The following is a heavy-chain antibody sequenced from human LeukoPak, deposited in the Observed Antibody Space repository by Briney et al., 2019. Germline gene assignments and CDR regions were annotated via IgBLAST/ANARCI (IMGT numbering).Heavy chain of an antibody. J-gene: IGHJ4*02. V-gene: IGHV3-23*01. CDR1: GFIFSSDA. CDR2: ISSTGAST. CDR3: AKDSRSIAVAAKFDY. D-gene: IGHD6-19*01. Sequence: GGYLRLSCAASGFIFSSDAMNWVRQAPGKGLEWVSSISSTGASTYYADSVKGRFTISRDNSKNTLYLQMNSLRAEDTAVYYCAKDSRSIAVAAKFDYWGQGTLVTVSS.